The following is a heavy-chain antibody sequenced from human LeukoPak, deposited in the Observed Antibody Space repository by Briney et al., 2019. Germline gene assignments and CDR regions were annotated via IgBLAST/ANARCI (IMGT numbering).Heavy chain of an antibody. D-gene: IGHD2-15*01. CDR2: ISAYNGNT. J-gene: IGHJ4*02. CDR3: ARDCSGGSCYSGLFDY. Sequence: ASVKVSCKASGYTFTSYYMHWVRQAPGQGLEWMGWISAYNGNTNYAQKLQGRVTMTTDTSTSTAYMELRSLRSDDTAVYYCARDCSGGSCYSGLFDYWGQGTLVTVSS. CDR1: GYTFTSYY. V-gene: IGHV1-18*04.